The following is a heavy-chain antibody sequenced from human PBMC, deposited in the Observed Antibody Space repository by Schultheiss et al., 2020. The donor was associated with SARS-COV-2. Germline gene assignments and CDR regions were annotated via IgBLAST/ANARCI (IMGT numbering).Heavy chain of an antibody. V-gene: IGHV4-30-4*08. Sequence: SETLSLTCTVSGDSISSGDYYWSWIRQHPGKGLEWIGYIYYSGSTYYNPSLESRVTISVDRSKNQFSLKLSSVTAADTAVYYCARHDGLTRIAVGGFDYWCQGTLVTVSS. D-gene: IGHD6-19*01. CDR1: GDSISSGDYY. J-gene: IGHJ4*02. CDR3: ARHDGLTRIAVGGFDY. CDR2: IYYSGST.